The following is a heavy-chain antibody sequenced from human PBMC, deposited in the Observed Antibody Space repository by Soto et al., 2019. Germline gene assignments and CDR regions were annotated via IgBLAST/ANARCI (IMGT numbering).Heavy chain of an antibody. D-gene: IGHD6-19*01. J-gene: IGHJ5*02. V-gene: IGHV3-23*01. CDR2: ISGSGGST. CDR1: VFTFISYA. Sequence: GWSLRLACASSVFTFISYAMRWVRQAPGKGLEWVSAISGSGGSTYYADSVKGRFTISRDNSKNTLYLQMNSLRAEDTAVYYCAKVPIAVASRDWFDPWGQGTLVTVSS. CDR3: AKVPIAVASRDWFDP.